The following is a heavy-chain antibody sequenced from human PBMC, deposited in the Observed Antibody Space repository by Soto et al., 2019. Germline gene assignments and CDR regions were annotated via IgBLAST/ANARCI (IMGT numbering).Heavy chain of an antibody. V-gene: IGHV1-18*01. Sequence: ASVKVSCKASGYTFTSYGISWVRQAPGQGLEWMGWTSAYNGNTNYAQKLQGRVTMTTDTSTSTAYMELRSLRSDDTAVYYCARDGYDFWSGNLYYYYMDVWGKGTTVTVSS. CDR1: GYTFTSYG. J-gene: IGHJ6*03. CDR2: TSAYNGNT. CDR3: ARDGYDFWSGNLYYYYMDV. D-gene: IGHD3-3*01.